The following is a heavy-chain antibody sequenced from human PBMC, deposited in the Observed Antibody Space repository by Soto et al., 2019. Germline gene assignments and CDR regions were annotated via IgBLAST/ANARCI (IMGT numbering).Heavy chain of an antibody. J-gene: IGHJ4*02. D-gene: IGHD4-4*01. CDR2: IYSGGTT. Sequence: GGSLRLSCAASGFTVSSNYMSWVRQAPGKGLEWVSFIYSGGTTYYADSVKGRFTISRDNSKNTLYLQMNSLRDEDTAVYYCARVRRAYRDSDYWGQGTLVTVSS. V-gene: IGHV3-66*01. CDR1: GFTVSSNY. CDR3: ARVRRAYRDSDY.